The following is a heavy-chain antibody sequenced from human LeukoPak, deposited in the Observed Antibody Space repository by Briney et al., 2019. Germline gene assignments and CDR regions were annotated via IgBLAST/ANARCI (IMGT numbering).Heavy chain of an antibody. CDR1: GFTFSNHG. J-gene: IGHJ6*02. V-gene: IGHV3-33*01. CDR2: IWYDGSKR. CDR3: ARDPQHSMDV. Sequence: GGSLRLSCAASGFTFSNHGIHWVRQAPGKGLEWVSAIWYDGSKRCYADSVKGRFTISRDDSKNTVYLQMNSLRAGDTAVYYCARDPQHSMDVWGQGTTVTVSS. D-gene: IGHD5-18*01.